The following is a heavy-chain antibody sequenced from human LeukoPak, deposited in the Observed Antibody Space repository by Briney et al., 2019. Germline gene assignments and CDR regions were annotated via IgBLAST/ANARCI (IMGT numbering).Heavy chain of an antibody. CDR3: AREIPAVRLTYYFYYYMDV. V-gene: IGHV4-34*01. CDR1: DGSFSDYY. J-gene: IGHJ6*03. D-gene: IGHD2-2*01. CDR2: INHSRST. Sequence: PSETLSLTCAVYDGSFSDYYWSWIRQPPGKGLEWIGEINHSRSTNYNPSLKSRVTISVDTSKNQFSLKLSSVTAADTAVYYCAREIPAVRLTYYFYYYMDVWGKGTTVTVSS.